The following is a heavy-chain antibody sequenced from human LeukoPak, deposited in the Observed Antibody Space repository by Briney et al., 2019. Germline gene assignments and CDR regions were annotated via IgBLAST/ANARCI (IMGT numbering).Heavy chain of an antibody. CDR2: MYYSGST. D-gene: IGHD5-24*01. V-gene: IGHV4-39*07. CDR1: GGSISSGSYY. J-gene: IGHJ4*02. Sequence: SETLSLTCTVSGGSISSGSYYWGWIRQPPGKGLEWIGSMYYSGSTYYNPSLKSRVTISVDTSKNQFSLKLSSVTAADTAVYYCARGGRGIDGYNSRIFDYWGQGTLVTVSS. CDR3: ARGGRGIDGYNSRIFDY.